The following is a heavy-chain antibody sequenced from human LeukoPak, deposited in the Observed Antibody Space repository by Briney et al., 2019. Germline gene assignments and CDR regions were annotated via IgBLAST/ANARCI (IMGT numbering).Heavy chain of an antibody. Sequence: SETLSLTCSVSDGSINSYYWNWIRRPPGKGLEWIGYIYYNGNTNYSPSLKSRVTMSVDTSKNLFSLKVSSVTAADTAVYYCARGRSNYYGMDVWGQGTTVTASS. J-gene: IGHJ6*02. CDR2: IYYNGNT. V-gene: IGHV4-59*01. D-gene: IGHD1-26*01. CDR1: DGSINSYY. CDR3: ARGRSNYYGMDV.